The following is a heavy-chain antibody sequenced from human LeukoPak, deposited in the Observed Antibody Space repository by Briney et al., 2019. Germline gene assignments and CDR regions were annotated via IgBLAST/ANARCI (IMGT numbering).Heavy chain of an antibody. CDR1: AFTFSDYQ. D-gene: IGHD3-10*01. Sequence: GGSLRLSCAASAFTFSDYQMNWIRQAPGKGLEWVSYISSSGTVIYYADSVKGRFTISRDNAKNSLYLQMNSLRAEDTAVYYCARGRYYYGSWYMDVWGQGTTVTVS. CDR3: ARGRYYYGSWYMDV. CDR2: ISSSGTVI. V-gene: IGHV3-11*01. J-gene: IGHJ6*02.